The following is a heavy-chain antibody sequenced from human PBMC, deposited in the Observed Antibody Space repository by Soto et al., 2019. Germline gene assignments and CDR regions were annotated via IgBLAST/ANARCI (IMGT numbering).Heavy chain of an antibody. J-gene: IGHJ4*02. CDR1: GFTFSSYW. V-gene: IGHV3-7*01. D-gene: IGHD1-1*01. Sequence: GGSLRLSCAASGFTFSSYWMSWVRQAPGKGLEWVAIIKQDGSEKYYVDSVKGRFTISRDNAKNSLYLEMNTLRVDDSGLYYCARGPRVSSTGTGAHWGRGTLVTVSS. CDR3: ARGPRVSSTGTGAH. CDR2: IKQDGSEK.